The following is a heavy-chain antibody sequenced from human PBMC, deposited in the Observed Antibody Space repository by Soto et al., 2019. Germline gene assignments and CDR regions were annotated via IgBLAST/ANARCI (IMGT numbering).Heavy chain of an antibody. D-gene: IGHD3-22*01. Sequence: QVQLVQSGAEVKKPGSSVKVSCKASGGTFSSYAISWVRQAPGQGLEWMGGIIPIFGTANYAQKFQGRVTSTADESTSTAYMELSSLRSEDTAVYYCARVTSRDYYDSSGYYSLPDYWGQGTLVTVSS. CDR2: IIPIFGTA. CDR1: GGTFSSYA. V-gene: IGHV1-69*01. CDR3: ARVTSRDYYDSSGYYSLPDY. J-gene: IGHJ4*02.